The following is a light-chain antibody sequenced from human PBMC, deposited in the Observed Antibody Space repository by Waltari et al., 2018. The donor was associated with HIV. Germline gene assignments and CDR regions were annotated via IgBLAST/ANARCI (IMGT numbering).Light chain of an antibody. CDR2: DVT. J-gene: IGLJ2*01. CDR1: SSDVGAYNY. CDR3: ASHAGSKDV. Sequence: QSALTQPPSASGSPGQSVTISCTGTSSDVGAYNYVSWFQQHPGKAPKPMIYDVTKRPSGVPVRFSGSKSGNTASPTVSWLQAEEEADYYCASHAGSKDVFGGGTRLTVL. V-gene: IGLV2-8*01.